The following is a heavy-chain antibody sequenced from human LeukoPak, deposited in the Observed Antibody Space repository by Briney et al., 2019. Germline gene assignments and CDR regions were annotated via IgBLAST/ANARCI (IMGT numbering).Heavy chain of an antibody. J-gene: IGHJ6*02. CDR3: ARGQVIQGRYFDWLLGGYYYGMDV. CDR2: IIPIFGTA. CDR1: GYTFTSYY. D-gene: IGHD3-9*01. Sequence: SVKVSCKASGYTFTSYYMHWVRQAPGQGLEWMGGIIPIFGTANYAQKFQGRVTITADESTSTAYMELSSLRSEDTAVYYCARGQVIQGRYFDWLLGGYYYGMDVWGQGTTVTVSS. V-gene: IGHV1-69*13.